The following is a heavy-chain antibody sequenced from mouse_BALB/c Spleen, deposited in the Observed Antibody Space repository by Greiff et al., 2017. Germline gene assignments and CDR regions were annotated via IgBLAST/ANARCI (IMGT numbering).Heavy chain of an antibody. CDR1: GFNIKDTY. J-gene: IGHJ4*01. V-gene: IGHV14-3*02. CDR2: IDPANGNT. CDR3: ARPSVYYAMDY. Sequence: DVQLVESGAELVKPGASVKLSCTASGFNIKDTYMHWVKQRPEQGLEWIGRIDPANGNTKYDPKFQGKATITADTSSNTAFLQLSSLTSEDTAVYYCARPSVYYAMDYWGQGTSVTVSS.